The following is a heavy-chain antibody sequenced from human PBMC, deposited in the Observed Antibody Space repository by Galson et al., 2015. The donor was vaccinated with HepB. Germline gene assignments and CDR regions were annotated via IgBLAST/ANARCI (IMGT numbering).Heavy chain of an antibody. CDR1: GGTFSSYT. CDR2: VIPILGIA. V-gene: IGHV1-69*04. J-gene: IGHJ5*02. D-gene: IGHD3-9*01. Sequence: SCKASGGTFSSYTIGWVRQAPGQGLEWMGRVIPILGIANYAQKFQGRVTITADKSTSTAYMELSSLRSEDTAVYYCARDGAYYDILTGALDPWGQGTLVTVSS. CDR3: ARDGAYYDILTGALDP.